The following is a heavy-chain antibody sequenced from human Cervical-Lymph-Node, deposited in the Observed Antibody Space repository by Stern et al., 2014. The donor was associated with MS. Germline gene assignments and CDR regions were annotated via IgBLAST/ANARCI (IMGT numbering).Heavy chain of an antibody. CDR1: GYSFTSYF. CDR2: INPSAGNT. V-gene: IGHV1-46*01. CDR3: ARDEGADY. Sequence: DQLVESGAEVKTPGASVKVSCMASGYSFTSYFINWVRQAPGHGLEWMGIINPSAGNTNYAQKFQGRVVMTSDTSTGTVYMELSSLRSEDTAVYYCARDEGADYWGQGTLVTVSS. J-gene: IGHJ4*02.